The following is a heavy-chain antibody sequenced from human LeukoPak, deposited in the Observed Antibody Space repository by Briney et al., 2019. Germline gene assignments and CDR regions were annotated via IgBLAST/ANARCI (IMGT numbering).Heavy chain of an antibody. CDR2: INPNSGGT. CDR3: AREFYILTGYYNGYFDY. J-gene: IGHJ4*02. D-gene: IGHD3-9*01. Sequence: GASVKVSCKASGYTFTGYYMHWVRQAPGQGLEWMGWINPNSGGTNYAQKFQGRVTMTRDTSISTAYMELSRLRSDDTAVYYCAREFYILTGYYNGYFDYWGQGTLVTVSS. V-gene: IGHV1-2*02. CDR1: GYTFTGYY.